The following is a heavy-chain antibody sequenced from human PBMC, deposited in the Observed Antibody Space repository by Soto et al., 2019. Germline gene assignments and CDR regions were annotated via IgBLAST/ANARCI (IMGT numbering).Heavy chain of an antibody. D-gene: IGHD3-10*01. CDR2: MNEDGGTT. CDR1: GFTFSSYW. CDR3: ASDLSGRADV. J-gene: IGHJ6*02. V-gene: IGHV3-74*01. Sequence: GGSLRLSCAASGFTFSSYWMHWVRQAPGKGLVWVSRMNEDGGTTDYADSVKGRFTISRDNAKNTLYLQMNSLRVEDTAVYYCASDLSGRADVWGQGTTGTVS.